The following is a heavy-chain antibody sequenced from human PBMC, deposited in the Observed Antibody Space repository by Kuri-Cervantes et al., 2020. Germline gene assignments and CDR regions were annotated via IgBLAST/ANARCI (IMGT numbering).Heavy chain of an antibody. CDR1: GFTVSSNY. Sequence: GESLKISCAASGFTVSSNYMSWVRQAPGKGLEWVSVIYSGGSTYYADSVKGRFTISRDNSKNTLYLQMNSLRAEDTAVYYCARGFRSRRSWPLGYYYGMDVWGQGTTVTVSS. D-gene: IGHD1-14*01. CDR2: IYSGGST. J-gene: IGHJ6*02. V-gene: IGHV3-53*01. CDR3: ARGFRSRRSWPLGYYYGMDV.